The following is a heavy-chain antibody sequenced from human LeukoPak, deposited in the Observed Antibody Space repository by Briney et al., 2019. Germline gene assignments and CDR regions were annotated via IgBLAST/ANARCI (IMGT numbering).Heavy chain of an antibody. J-gene: IGHJ4*02. V-gene: IGHV4-59*01. Sequence: SETLSLTCTVSGGSISSYYWSWIRQPPGKGLEWIGDIYYSGSTNYNPSLKSRVTISVDTSKNQFSLKLRSVTAADTAVYYCARETYYDFWSGYRGFDYWGQGTLVTVSS. D-gene: IGHD3-3*01. CDR2: IYYSGST. CDR3: ARETYYDFWSGYRGFDY. CDR1: GGSISSYY.